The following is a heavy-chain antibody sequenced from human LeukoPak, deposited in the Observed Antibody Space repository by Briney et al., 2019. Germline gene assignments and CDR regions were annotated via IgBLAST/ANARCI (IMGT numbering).Heavy chain of an antibody. Sequence: GGSLRLSCAASGFTFSSYAMSWVRQAPGKGLEWVAVISYDGSNKYYADSVKGRFPISRDNSKNTLYLQMNSLRAEDTAVYYCARDGAAVTTSRFDYWGQGTLVTVSS. D-gene: IGHD4-17*01. CDR1: GFTFSSYA. CDR2: ISYDGSNK. J-gene: IGHJ4*02. CDR3: ARDGAAVTTSRFDY. V-gene: IGHV3-30-3*01.